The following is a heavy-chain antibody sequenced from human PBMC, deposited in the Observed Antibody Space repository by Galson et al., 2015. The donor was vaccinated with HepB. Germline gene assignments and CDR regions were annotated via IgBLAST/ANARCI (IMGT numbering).Heavy chain of an antibody. Sequence: SVKVSCKASGGTFSSYTISWVRQAPGQGLEWMGRIIPILGIANYAQKFQGRVTITADKSTSTAYMELSSLRSEDTAVYYCARDAYSSSWYLNWFDPWGQGTLVTVSS. CDR3: ARDAYSSSWYLNWFDP. J-gene: IGHJ5*02. D-gene: IGHD6-13*01. CDR1: GGTFSSYT. V-gene: IGHV1-69*04. CDR2: IIPILGIA.